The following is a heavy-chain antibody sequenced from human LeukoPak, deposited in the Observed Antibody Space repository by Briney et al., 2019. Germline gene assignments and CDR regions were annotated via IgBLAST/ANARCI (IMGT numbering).Heavy chain of an antibody. CDR3: ARGVDTAMAHFDY. V-gene: IGHV4-34*01. J-gene: IGHJ4*02. CDR1: GGSFSGYY. Sequence: SGTLSLTCAVYGGSFSGYYWSWIRQPPGKGLEWIGEINHSGSTNYNPSLKSRVTISVDTSKNQFSLKLRSVTAADTAVYYCARGVDTAMAHFDYWGQGTLVTVSS. CDR2: INHSGST. D-gene: IGHD5-18*01.